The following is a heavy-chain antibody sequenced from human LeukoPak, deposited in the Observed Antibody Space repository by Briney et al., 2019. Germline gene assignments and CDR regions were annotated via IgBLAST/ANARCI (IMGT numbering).Heavy chain of an antibody. J-gene: IGHJ5*02. D-gene: IGHD4-17*01. V-gene: IGHV4-59*08. CDR2: IHYSGST. Sequence: SETLSLTCTVSGVSLSSFYWNWIQQPPGKGLDWLGAIHYSGSTNYNPSLKSRVTMSVDMSKNQFSLKLNSVTAADTAVYYCARRVYGDLGNWLDPWGQGTLVTVSS. CDR1: GVSLSSFY. CDR3: ARRVYGDLGNWLDP.